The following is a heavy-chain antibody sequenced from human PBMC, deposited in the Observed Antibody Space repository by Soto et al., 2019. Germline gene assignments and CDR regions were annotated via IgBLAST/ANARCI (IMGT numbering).Heavy chain of an antibody. CDR2: MNPNSGNT. CDR3: AHYDDARYYGMDV. J-gene: IGHJ6*02. Sequence: ASVKVSCKASVYTFTSYDINWVRQATGQWVEWMGWMNPNSGNTGXAQNVQGRVXMTRNASISTAXMELSXLRAEDTGVDYCAHYDDARYYGMDVWGQGTTVTDSS. V-gene: IGHV1-8*01. CDR1: VYTFTSYD. D-gene: IGHD3-3*01.